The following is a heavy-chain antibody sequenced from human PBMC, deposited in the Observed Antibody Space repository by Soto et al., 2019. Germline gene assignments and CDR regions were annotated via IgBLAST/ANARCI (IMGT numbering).Heavy chain of an antibody. D-gene: IGHD6-13*01. CDR2: IIPIFGTA. Sequence: SVKVSCKASGGTFSSYAISWVRQAPGQGLEWMGGIIPIFGTANYAQKFQGRVTITADESTSTAYMELSSLRSEDTAVYYCAREQAAGPGYFDYWGQGTLVTVSS. J-gene: IGHJ4*02. CDR1: GGTFSSYA. CDR3: AREQAAGPGYFDY. V-gene: IGHV1-69*13.